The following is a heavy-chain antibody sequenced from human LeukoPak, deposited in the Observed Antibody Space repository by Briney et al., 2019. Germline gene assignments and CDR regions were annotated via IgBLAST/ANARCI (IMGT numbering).Heavy chain of an antibody. J-gene: IGHJ4*02. CDR2: IYYSGSS. CDR1: GGSISSYY. Sequence: SETLSLTCTVSGGSISSYYWSWVRQPPGKGLEWIWYIYYSGSSTYNPSSESGGTITVDTTKKQFSHMQSYVIAADTAVYYCARLSDIVVVPAATPLFDYWGQGTLVTVSS. CDR3: ARLSDIVVVPAATPLFDY. D-gene: IGHD2-2*01. V-gene: IGHV4-59*08.